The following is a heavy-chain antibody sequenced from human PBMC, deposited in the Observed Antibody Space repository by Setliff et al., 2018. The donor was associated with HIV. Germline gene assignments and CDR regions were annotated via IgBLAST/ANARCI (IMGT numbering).Heavy chain of an antibody. CDR3: ARGGVYYYDSSGWSMDY. V-gene: IGHV1-69*13. J-gene: IGHJ4*02. D-gene: IGHD3-22*01. Sequence: SVKVSCKASGGTFSSYAISWVRQAPGQGLDWMGGIIPVFGTTNYAQKFQGRVTITADESTSTAYMELSSLRSEDAAVYYCARGGVYYYDSSGWSMDYWGQGTLVTVSS. CDR2: IIPVFGTT. CDR1: GGTFSSYA.